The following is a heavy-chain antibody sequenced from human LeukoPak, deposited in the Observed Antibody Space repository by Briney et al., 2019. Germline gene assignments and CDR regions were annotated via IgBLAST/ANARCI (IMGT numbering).Heavy chain of an antibody. J-gene: IGHJ4*02. D-gene: IGHD6-19*01. V-gene: IGHV3-23*01. CDR3: ARAVAGTLFDY. CDR2: ISGSGGST. CDR1: GFTFSSYA. Sequence: GGSLRLSCAASGFTFSSYAMSWVRQAPGKGLEWVSAISGSGGSTYYADSVKGRFTISRDNSKNTLYLQMGSLRAEDMAVYYCARAVAGTLFDYWGQGTLVTVSS.